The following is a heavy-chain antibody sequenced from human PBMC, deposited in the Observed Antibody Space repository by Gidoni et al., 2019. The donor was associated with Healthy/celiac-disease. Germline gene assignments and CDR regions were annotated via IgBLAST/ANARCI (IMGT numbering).Heavy chain of an antibody. CDR1: GFTFSSYA. J-gene: IGHJ4*02. V-gene: IGHV3-23*01. CDR2: ISGSGGST. Sequence: EVQLLESGGGLVQPGGSLRLSCAASGFTFSSYAMSWVRQAPGKGLGWVSAISGSGGSTYYADSVKGRFTISRDNSKNTLYLQMNSLRAEDTAVYYCAKLRFLEWSIDPAVRYFDYWGQGTLVTVSS. D-gene: IGHD3-3*01. CDR3: AKLRFLEWSIDPAVRYFDY.